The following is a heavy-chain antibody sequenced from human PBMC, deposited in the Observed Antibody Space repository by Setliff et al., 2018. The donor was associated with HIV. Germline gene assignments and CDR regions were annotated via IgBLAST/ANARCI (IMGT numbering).Heavy chain of an antibody. CDR3: AREMATRFDAFDI. Sequence: SETLSLTCAVYGGSFSGYYWSWIRQPPGKGLEWIGEINHSGSTNYNMSLWSRVTISLDASRNQFSLELISVTAADTAVYYCAREMATRFDAFDIWGQGTKVTVSS. V-gene: IGHV4-34*01. J-gene: IGHJ3*02. D-gene: IGHD5-12*01. CDR2: INHSGST. CDR1: GGSFSGYY.